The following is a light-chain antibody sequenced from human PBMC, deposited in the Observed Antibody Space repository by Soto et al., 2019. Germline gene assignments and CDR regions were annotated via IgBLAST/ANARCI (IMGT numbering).Light chain of an antibody. J-gene: IGLJ1*01. CDR3: QSFDSSLSIYI. CDR1: WSNIGAGHD. V-gene: IGLV1-40*01. Sequence: QSVLTQPPSVSGAPGQSVTISCTGTWSNIGAGHDVHWYQQLPGTAPKLVIYGNNNRPTGVPDRFSGSKSGTSASLAITGLQAEDETDYYCQSFDSSLSIYIFGSGTKVTVL. CDR2: GNN.